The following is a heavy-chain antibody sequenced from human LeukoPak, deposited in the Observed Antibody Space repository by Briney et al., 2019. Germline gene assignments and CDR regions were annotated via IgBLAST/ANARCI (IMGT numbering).Heavy chain of an antibody. V-gene: IGHV4-34*01. CDR1: GGSFSGYY. CDR2: INHSGST. Sequence: PSETLSLTCAVYGGSFSGYYWSWIRQPPGKGLEWIGEINHSGSTNYNPSLKSRVTISVDTSKNQFSLKLSSVTAADTAVYYCASPYCSGGSCYAYWFDPWGQGTLVTVSS. J-gene: IGHJ5*02. D-gene: IGHD2-15*01. CDR3: ASPYCSGGSCYAYWFDP.